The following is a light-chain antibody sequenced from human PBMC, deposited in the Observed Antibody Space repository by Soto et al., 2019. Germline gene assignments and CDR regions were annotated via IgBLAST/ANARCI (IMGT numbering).Light chain of an antibody. J-gene: IGLJ1*01. CDR2: EVI. CDR3: NSYTTSNTFV. V-gene: IGLV2-14*03. Sequence: QSLLTNHASLSGSPGQAITVSCSGTSSDIGAHNFVSWYQQHPGKAPKLIIYEVINRPSGVSDRFSGSKSGNTASLTISGLQSEDEADYYCNSYTTSNTFVFGSGTKVTVL. CDR1: SSDIGAHNF.